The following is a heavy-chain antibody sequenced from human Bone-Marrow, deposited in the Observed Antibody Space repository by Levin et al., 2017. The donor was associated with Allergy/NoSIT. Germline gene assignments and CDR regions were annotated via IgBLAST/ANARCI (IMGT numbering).Heavy chain of an antibody. CDR3: AREGLVPRANWVYCGNGVCYSGAFGI. CDR2: VSADNSDT. Sequence: ASVKVSCKASGYSFTSYGITWVRQAPGQGLEWMGWVSADNSDTNYAQNLQGRVTMTTDTSTSTAYMELRSLRPNDTAVYFCAREGLVPRANWVYCGNGVCYSGAFGIWGQGTMVTVSS. J-gene: IGHJ3*02. V-gene: IGHV1-18*01. CDR1: GYSFTSYG. D-gene: IGHD2-8*01.